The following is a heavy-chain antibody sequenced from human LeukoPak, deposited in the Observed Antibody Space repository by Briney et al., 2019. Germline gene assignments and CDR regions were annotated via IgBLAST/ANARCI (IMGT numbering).Heavy chain of an antibody. J-gene: IGHJ4*02. CDR2: INPNSGGT. CDR3: ARARARSVGATTFGY. Sequence: ASVKVSCKASGYTFTSYGISWVRQAPGQGLEWMGWINPNSGGTNYAQKFQGRVTMTRDTSISTAYMELSRLRSDDTAVYYCARARARSVGATTFGYWGQGTLVTVSS. V-gene: IGHV1-2*02. D-gene: IGHD1-26*01. CDR1: GYTFTSYG.